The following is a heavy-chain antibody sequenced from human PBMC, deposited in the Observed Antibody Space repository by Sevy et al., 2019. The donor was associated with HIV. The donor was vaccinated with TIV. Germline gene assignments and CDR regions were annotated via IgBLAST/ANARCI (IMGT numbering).Heavy chain of an antibody. CDR1: GFTFGDYA. J-gene: IGHJ4*02. CDR2: IRTTASGGTT. CDR3: TRSFSVTWYPHY. Sequence: GGSLRLSCTTSGFTFGDYAMGWFRQAPGKGLEWVGFIRTTASGGTTDYAASVKGTFIISRDDSKSIAYLQMNSLKTEDTAVYYCTRSFSVTWYPHYWGQGTLATVSS. V-gene: IGHV3-49*03. D-gene: IGHD6-13*01.